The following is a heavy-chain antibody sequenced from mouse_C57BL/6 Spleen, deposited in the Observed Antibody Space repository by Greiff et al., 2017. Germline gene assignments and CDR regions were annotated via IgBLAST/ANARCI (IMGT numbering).Heavy chain of an antibody. Sequence: EVQLQQSGPELVKPGASVKISCKASGYSFTGYYMNWVKQSPEKSLEWIGEINPSTGGTTYNQKFKAKATLTVDKSSSTAYMQLKSLTSEDSAVYYCARAGDYYGSSYLYAMDYWGQGTSVTVSS. CDR1: GYSFTGYY. D-gene: IGHD1-1*01. V-gene: IGHV1-42*01. CDR2: INPSTGGT. CDR3: ARAGDYYGSSYLYAMDY. J-gene: IGHJ4*01.